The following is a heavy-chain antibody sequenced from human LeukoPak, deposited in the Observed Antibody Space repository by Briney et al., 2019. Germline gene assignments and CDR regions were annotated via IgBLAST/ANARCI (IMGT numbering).Heavy chain of an antibody. CDR3: ARDGHSSSWYSTWFDP. D-gene: IGHD6-13*01. CDR1: GGTFSSYT. Sequence: SVKVSCKASGGTFSSYTISWVRQAPGQGLEWMGRIIPILGIANYAQMFQGRVTITADKSTSTAYMGLSSLGSEDTAVYYCARDGHSSSWYSTWFDPWGQGTLVTVSS. J-gene: IGHJ5*02. CDR2: IIPILGIA. V-gene: IGHV1-69*04.